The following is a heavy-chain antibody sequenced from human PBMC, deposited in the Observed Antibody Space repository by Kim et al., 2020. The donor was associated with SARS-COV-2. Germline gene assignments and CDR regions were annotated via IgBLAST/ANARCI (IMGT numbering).Heavy chain of an antibody. CDR2: IYYSGST. CDR1: GGSISSGGYY. V-gene: IGHV4-31*03. Sequence: SETLSLTCTVSGGSISSGGYYWSWIRQHPGKGLEWIGYIYYSGSTYYNPSLKSRVTISVDTSKNQFSLKLSSVTAADTAVYYCARVEGDEFWSGYHPKFDYWGQGTLVTVSS. J-gene: IGHJ4*02. CDR3: ARVEGDEFWSGYHPKFDY. D-gene: IGHD3-3*01.